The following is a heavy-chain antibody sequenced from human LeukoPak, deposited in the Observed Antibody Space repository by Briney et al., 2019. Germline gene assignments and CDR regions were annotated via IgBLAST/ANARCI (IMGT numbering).Heavy chain of an antibody. J-gene: IGHJ6*02. Sequence: ASVKVSCKASGGTFSSYAISWVRQAPGQGLEWMGGIIPIFGTANYAQKFQGRVTITADESTSTAYMELSSLRSEDTAVYYCARDPNKAVADLHGMDVWGQGTTDTVSS. CDR3: ARDPNKAVADLHGMDV. V-gene: IGHV1-69*13. D-gene: IGHD6-19*01. CDR1: GGTFSSYA. CDR2: IIPIFGTA.